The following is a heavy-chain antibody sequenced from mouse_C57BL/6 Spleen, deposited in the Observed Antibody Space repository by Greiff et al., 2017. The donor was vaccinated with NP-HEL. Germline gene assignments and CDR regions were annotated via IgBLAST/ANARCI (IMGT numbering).Heavy chain of an antibody. CDR2: IDPETGGT. V-gene: IGHV1-15*01. J-gene: IGHJ2*01. Sequence: QVHVKQSGAELVRPGASVTLSCKASGYTFTDYEMHWVKQTPVHGLEWIGAIDPETGGTAYNQKFKGKAILTADKSSSTAYMELRSLTSEDSAVYYCTRSPYGNFDYWGQGTTLTVSS. CDR3: TRSPYGNFDY. CDR1: GYTFTDYE. D-gene: IGHD2-1*01.